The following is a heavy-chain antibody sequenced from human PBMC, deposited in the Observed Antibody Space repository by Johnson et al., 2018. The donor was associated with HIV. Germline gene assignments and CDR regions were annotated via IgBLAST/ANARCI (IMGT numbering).Heavy chain of an antibody. D-gene: IGHD3-22*01. CDR1: GFTFSSYW. CDR3: AKWNDSSGYIRGLDAFDI. J-gene: IGHJ3*02. Sequence: MLLVESGGGLVQPGGSLRLSCAASGFTFSSYWMSWVRQAPGKGLEWVANINQDGSEKFSVDSVKGRFAISRDNANNSLYLQMNSLRAEDTAVYYCAKWNDSSGYIRGLDAFDIWGQGTMVTVSS. V-gene: IGHV3-7*05. CDR2: INQDGSEK.